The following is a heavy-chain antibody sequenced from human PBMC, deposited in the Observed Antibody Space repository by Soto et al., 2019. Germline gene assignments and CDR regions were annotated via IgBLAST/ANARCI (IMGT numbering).Heavy chain of an antibody. CDR1: GFTFRSFV. CDR3: ARWGTTWGLDV. V-gene: IGHV3-30*19. Sequence: QVQLVESGGGVVQPGTSLRLSCVGSGFTFRSFVIHWVRQAPGKGLEWVALTSYDGSNKYYDDSVKGRFTISRDNSRKTVDLQMDILRLEDTALYYCARWGTTWGLDVWGQGTLVSVSS. D-gene: IGHD2-21*01. J-gene: IGHJ1*01. CDR2: TSYDGSNK.